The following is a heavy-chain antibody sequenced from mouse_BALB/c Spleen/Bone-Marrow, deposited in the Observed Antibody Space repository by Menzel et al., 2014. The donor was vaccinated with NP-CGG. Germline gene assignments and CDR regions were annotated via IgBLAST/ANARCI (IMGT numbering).Heavy chain of an antibody. V-gene: IGHV1-7*01. CDR2: INPSTGYT. CDR1: GYTFTSYW. D-gene: IGHD1-2*01. Sequence: VKLMESGAELAKPGASVKMSCKASGYTFTSYWMHWVKQRPGQVLEWIGYINPSTGYTEYNLKFKDKATLTADKSSSTAYIQLSSLTSEDSAVYYCASPYGYEDYSAKDYWGQGTSVTVSS. CDR3: ASPYGYEDYSAKDY. J-gene: IGHJ4*01.